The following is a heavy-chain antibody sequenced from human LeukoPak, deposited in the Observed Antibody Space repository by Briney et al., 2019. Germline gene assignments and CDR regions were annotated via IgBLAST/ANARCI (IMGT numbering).Heavy chain of an antibody. V-gene: IGHV1-69*05. CDR3: ARLADYFDY. Sequence: SVKVSCKASGGTFSSYAINWVRQAPGQGLEWMGRIIPIFGTTNYAQKFQGRVTITTDESTSTAYMELSSLRSEDAAVYYCARLADYFDYWGQGTLVTVSS. CDR2: IIPIFGTT. J-gene: IGHJ4*02. CDR1: GGTFSSYA.